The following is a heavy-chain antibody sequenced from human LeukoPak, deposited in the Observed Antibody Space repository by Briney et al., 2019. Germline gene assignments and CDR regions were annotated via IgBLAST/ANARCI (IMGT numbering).Heavy chain of an antibody. CDR1: GGSISSGSYY. V-gene: IGHV4-61*02. Sequence: PSQTLSLTCTVSGGSISSGSYYWSWIRQPAGKGLEWIGRIYTSGSTNYNPSLKSRVTISVDTSKNQFSLKLSSVTAADTAVYYCARFDPGLVPAHVWGQGTLVTVSS. CDR2: IYTSGST. CDR3: ARFDPGLVPAHV. J-gene: IGHJ4*02. D-gene: IGHD2-2*01.